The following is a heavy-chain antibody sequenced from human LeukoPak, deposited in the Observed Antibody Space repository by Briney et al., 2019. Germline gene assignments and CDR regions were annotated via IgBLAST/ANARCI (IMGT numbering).Heavy chain of an antibody. CDR1: GYTLTELS. J-gene: IGHJ4*02. CDR3: ARGEWSSTWNEDF. CDR2: INTNTGTP. D-gene: IGHD6-13*01. V-gene: IGHV7-4-1*02. Sequence: GASVKVSCKVSGYTLTELSMHWVRPAPGKGLEWMGWINTNTGTPTYAQGFTGRFVFSLDTSVSTAYLQISSLKAEDTAVYYCARGEWSSTWNEDFWGQGTLVTVSS.